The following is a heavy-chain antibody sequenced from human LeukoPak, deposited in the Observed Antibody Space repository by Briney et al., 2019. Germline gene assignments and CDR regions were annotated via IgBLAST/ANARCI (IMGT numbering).Heavy chain of an antibody. Sequence: SETLSLTCTVSGGSISSYYWSWIRQPAGKGLEWIGRIYTSGSTNYNPSLKSRVTMSVDTSKNQFSLKLSSVTAADTAVYYCATTPAQECSGGSCEINNYWGQGTLVTVSS. D-gene: IGHD2-15*01. CDR1: GGSISSYY. CDR2: IYTSGST. CDR3: ATTPAQECSGGSCEINNY. J-gene: IGHJ4*02. V-gene: IGHV4-4*07.